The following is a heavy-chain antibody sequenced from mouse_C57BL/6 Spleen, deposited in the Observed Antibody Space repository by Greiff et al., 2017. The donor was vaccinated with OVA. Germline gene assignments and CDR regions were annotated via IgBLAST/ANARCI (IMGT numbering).Heavy chain of an antibody. J-gene: IGHJ2*01. V-gene: IGHV3-6*01. Sequence: ESGPGLVKPSQSLSLTCSVTGYSITSGYYWNWIRQFPGNKLEWMGYISYDGSNNYNPSLKNRISITRDTSKNQFFLKLNSVTTEDTATYYCARATILSFDYWGQGTTLTVSS. D-gene: IGHD2-1*01. CDR3: ARATILSFDY. CDR2: ISYDGSN. CDR1: GYSITSGYY.